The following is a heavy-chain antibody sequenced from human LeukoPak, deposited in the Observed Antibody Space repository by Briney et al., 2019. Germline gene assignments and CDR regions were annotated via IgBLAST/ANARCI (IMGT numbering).Heavy chain of an antibody. CDR1: AGSISSGGYY. J-gene: IGHJ2*01. Sequence: SPSLSLTCTVSAGSISSGGYYSGWIRQPPGKGLELIGKIYYSGSTYYKSSLKSRVTISVDTSKNQFSLKLSSVTAADTAVYYCAQTTTVTTGHWYFDLWGRGTLVTVSS. V-gene: IGHV4-30-4*01. D-gene: IGHD4-17*01. CDR3: AQTTTVTTGHWYFDL. CDR2: IYYSGST.